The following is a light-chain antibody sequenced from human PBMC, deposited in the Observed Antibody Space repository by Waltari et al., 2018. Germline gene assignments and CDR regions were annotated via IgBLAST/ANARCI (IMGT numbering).Light chain of an antibody. V-gene: IGKV3-20*01. J-gene: IGKJ1*01. CDR1: QSISKY. Sequence: EIRLTQSPGALSLSPGERATLSCTSSQSISKYLAWYQQKPGQAPRLLIYEATIRATGIPDRFSGSGFGTDFSLTISSLEPEDFAVYYCQKYGTIPATFGQGTKVEIK. CDR2: EAT. CDR3: QKYGTIPAT.